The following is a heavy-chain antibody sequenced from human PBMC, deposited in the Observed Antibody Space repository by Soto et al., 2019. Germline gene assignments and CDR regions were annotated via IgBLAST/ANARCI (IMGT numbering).Heavy chain of an antibody. V-gene: IGHV3-7*03. CDR3: ARDGSDDAFDI. J-gene: IGHJ3*02. D-gene: IGHD6-19*01. CDR2: IKQDGSEK. CDR1: GFTFSTYW. Sequence: EVQLVESGGGLVQPGGSLRLSYAASGFTFSTYWMSWVRQAPGKGLEWVAKIKQDGSEKFYLNSVEGRFTISRDSTKNSLYLQMNSLRAADTAVYYCARDGSDDAFDIWGQGTMVTVSS.